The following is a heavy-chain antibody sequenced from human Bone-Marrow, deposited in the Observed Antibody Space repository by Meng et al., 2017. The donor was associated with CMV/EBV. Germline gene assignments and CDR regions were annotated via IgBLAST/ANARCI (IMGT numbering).Heavy chain of an antibody. Sequence: SVKVSCKTSGGIFSAYAIHWVRQVPGQGLEWLGGIIPISGATNYAQKFQDRVTVTTDESTSTVYMELNSLRSEDTAVYYCATLVKYYDSWTGCPPFDYWGQGTLVTVSS. CDR2: IIPISGAT. CDR1: GGIFSAYA. J-gene: IGHJ4*02. D-gene: IGHD3/OR15-3a*01. V-gene: IGHV1-69*05. CDR3: ATLVKYYDSWTGCPPFDY.